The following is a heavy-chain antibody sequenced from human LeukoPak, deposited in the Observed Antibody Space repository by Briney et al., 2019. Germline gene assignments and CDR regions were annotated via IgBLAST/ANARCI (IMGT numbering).Heavy chain of an antibody. CDR1: GFTFNFYT. V-gene: IGHV3-21*01. Sequence: GGSLRLSCAASGFTFNFYTMNWVRQAPGKGLEWVSSISSSSNVIYYADLVKGRFTISRDNAKNSLYLQMNNLTAVDTAVYYCARNYRSSSSHSDYWGQGSLVTVSS. D-gene: IGHD6-6*01. J-gene: IGHJ4*02. CDR3: ARNYRSSSSHSDY. CDR2: ISSSSNVI.